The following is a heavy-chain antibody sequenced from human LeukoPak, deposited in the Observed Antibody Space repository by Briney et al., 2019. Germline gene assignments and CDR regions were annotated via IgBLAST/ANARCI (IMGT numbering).Heavy chain of an antibody. CDR2: IYYSGST. CDR3: ARVLRNFDY. J-gene: IGHJ4*02. V-gene: IGHV4-31*03. Sequence: SETLSLTCTVSGGSISGYYWSWIRQHPGKGLEWIGYIYYSGSTYYNPSLKSRVTISVDTSKNQFSLKLSSVTAADTAVYYCARVLRNFDYWGQGTLVTVSS. CDR1: GGSISGYY.